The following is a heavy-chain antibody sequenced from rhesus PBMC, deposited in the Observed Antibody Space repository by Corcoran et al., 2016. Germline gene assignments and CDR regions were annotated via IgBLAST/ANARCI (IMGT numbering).Heavy chain of an antibody. V-gene: IGHV4-106*01. Sequence: QVQLQESGPGLVKPSETLSLTCAVSGGSISDDYYWSWIRQPPGKGLECIGYIYGSGGGTNYNPSLKNRVTISIDTSKNQFSLKLGSVTAADTAVYYCARVPVIAADADYWGQGVLVTVSS. D-gene: IGHD6-25*01. J-gene: IGHJ4*01. CDR1: GGSISDDYY. CDR3: ARVPVIAADADY. CDR2: IYGSGGGT.